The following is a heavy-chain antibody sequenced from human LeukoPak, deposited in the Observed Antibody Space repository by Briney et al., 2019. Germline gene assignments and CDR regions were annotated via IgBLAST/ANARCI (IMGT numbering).Heavy chain of an antibody. CDR1: GYTFTGHS. CDR2: ISAYNGNT. J-gene: IGHJ4*02. CDR3: ARALRNTAMVPFDY. D-gene: IGHD5-18*01. Sequence: GASVKVSCKASGYTFTGHSMYWVRQAPGQGLEWMGWISAYNGNTNYAQKLQGRVTMTTDTSTSTAYMELRSLRSDDTAVYYCARALRNTAMVPFDYWGQGTLVTVSS. V-gene: IGHV1-18*04.